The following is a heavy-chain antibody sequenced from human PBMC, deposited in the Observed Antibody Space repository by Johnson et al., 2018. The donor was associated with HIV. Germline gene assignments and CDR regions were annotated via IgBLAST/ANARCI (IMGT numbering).Heavy chain of an antibody. Sequence: VQLVESGGGLVQPGESLRLSCAASGFTFSSYWMSWVRQAPGKGLEWVANIKQDGSEKYYVDSVKGRFTISRDNAKNSLYLQMNSLRAEDTAVYYCARVKSYGNWGSRKGGRESRAAFDIWGQGTMVTVSS. V-gene: IGHV3-7*01. D-gene: IGHD7-27*01. CDR2: IKQDGSEK. CDR3: ARVKSYGNWGSRKGGRESRAAFDI. CDR1: GFTFSSYW. J-gene: IGHJ3*02.